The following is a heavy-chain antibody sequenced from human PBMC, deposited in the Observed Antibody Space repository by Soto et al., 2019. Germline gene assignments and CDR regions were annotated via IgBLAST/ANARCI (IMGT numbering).Heavy chain of an antibody. J-gene: IGHJ4*02. CDR2: IIPILGIA. CDR1: GGTFSSYT. Sequence: QVQLVQSGAEVKKPGSSVKVSCKASGGTFSSYTISWVRQAPGQGLEWMGRIIPILGIANYAQKFQGRFTITADKSTSTAYMELSSLRSEDTAVYYCARGAAVAASYYFDYWGQGTLVTVSS. CDR3: ARGAAVAASYYFDY. D-gene: IGHD6-19*01. V-gene: IGHV1-69*02.